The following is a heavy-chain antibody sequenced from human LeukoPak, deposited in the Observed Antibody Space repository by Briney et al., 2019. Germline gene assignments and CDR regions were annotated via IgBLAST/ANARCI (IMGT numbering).Heavy chain of an antibody. V-gene: IGHV3-30*02. CDR3: ARADDILTGYDY. Sequence: GGSLRLSCAASGFTFSSYGMHWVRQAPGKGLEWVAFIRYDGSNKYYADSVKGRFTISRDNSKNTLYLQMNSLRAEDTAVYYCARADDILTGYDYWGQGTLVTVSS. CDR1: GFTFSSYG. J-gene: IGHJ4*02. CDR2: IRYDGSNK. D-gene: IGHD3-9*01.